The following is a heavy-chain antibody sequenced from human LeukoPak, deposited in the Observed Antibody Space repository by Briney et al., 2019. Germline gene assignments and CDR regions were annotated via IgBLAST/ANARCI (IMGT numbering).Heavy chain of an antibody. J-gene: IGHJ4*02. CDR2: IYHSGST. Sequence: SETLSLTCAVSGGSISSSNWWSWVRQPPGKGLEWIGEIYHSGSTNYNPSLKSRVTISVDKSKNQFSLKLSSVTAADTAVYYCARDIREYSYGPDYWGQGTLVTVSS. D-gene: IGHD5-18*01. CDR1: GGSISSSNW. CDR3: ARDIREYSYGPDY. V-gene: IGHV4-4*02.